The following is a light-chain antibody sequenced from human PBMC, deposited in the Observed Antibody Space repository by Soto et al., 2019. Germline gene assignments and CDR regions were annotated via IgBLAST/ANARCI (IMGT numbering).Light chain of an antibody. V-gene: IGKV3-11*01. CDR3: HQRSNWPWT. CDR2: DAA. Sequence: EIVLTQSPATLSLSPGERATLSCRASQSVSNYLAWYQQKPGQSPRLLIYDAANRATDIPARFSGSGSGTDFTLTISSLEPEDFAVYYCHQRSNWPWTFGQGTNVEIK. J-gene: IGKJ1*01. CDR1: QSVSNY.